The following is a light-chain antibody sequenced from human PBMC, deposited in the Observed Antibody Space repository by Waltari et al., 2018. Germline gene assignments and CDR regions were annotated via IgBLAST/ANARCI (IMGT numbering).Light chain of an antibody. CDR1: QSVRWF. Sequence: EIVLTQSPDTLSLSPGERATLSCRASQSVRWFLAWYQQKPGQAPRLLIYQASSRATGSPDRFSGSGSGTGLSLTISRLEPEDLAVYDCQQYVTLPATFGQGTKLEIK. J-gene: IGKJ1*01. CDR2: QAS. V-gene: IGKV3-20*01. CDR3: QQYVTLPAT.